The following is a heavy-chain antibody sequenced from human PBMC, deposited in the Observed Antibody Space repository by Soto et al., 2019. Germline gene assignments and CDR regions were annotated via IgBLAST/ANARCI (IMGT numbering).Heavy chain of an antibody. D-gene: IGHD3-16*02. V-gene: IGHV3-30*18. J-gene: IGHJ4*02. CDR3: TKEAMDRGVIGDY. Sequence: QVQLVESGGGVVQPGRSLRLSCAASGFTFSNDGMHWVRQAPGKGLEWVAVISYDGSRKYYADSVGGRFTISRDNSKNTLYLEMNSLSPEDTAVYYCTKEAMDRGVIGDYWGQGTLVTVSS. CDR2: ISYDGSRK. CDR1: GFTFSNDG.